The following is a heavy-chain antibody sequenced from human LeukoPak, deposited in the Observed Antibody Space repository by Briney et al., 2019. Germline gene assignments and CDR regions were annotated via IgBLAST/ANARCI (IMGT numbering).Heavy chain of an antibody. CDR3: ARGRRELLGLGYYYYYYMDV. Sequence: GGSLRLSCAASGFTVSSNYMSWVRQAPGKGLEWVSVIYSGGSTYYADSVKGRFTISRDNSKNTLYLQMNSLRAEDTAVYYCARGRRELLGLGYYYYYYMDVWGKGTTVTVSS. D-gene: IGHD1-26*01. J-gene: IGHJ6*03. V-gene: IGHV3-53*01. CDR1: GFTVSSNY. CDR2: IYSGGST.